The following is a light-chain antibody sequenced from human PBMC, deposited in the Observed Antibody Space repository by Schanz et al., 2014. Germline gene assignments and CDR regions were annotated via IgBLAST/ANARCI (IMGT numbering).Light chain of an antibody. CDR3: CSYAGSYSVV. J-gene: IGLJ2*01. Sequence: QSVLTQPRSVSGSPGQSVTISCTGTSSDVGGYNYVSWYQHHPGKAPKVMIYDVSKRPSGDPNRFSGSKSGNTASLTISGLQAEDEADYYCCSYAGSYSVVFGGGTKLTVL. CDR1: SSDVGGYNY. V-gene: IGLV2-11*01. CDR2: DVS.